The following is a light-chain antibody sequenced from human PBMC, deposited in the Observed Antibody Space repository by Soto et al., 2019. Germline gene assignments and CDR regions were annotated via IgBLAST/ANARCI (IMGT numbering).Light chain of an antibody. CDR2: DAS. V-gene: IGKV1-5*01. J-gene: IGKJ5*01. CDR1: QSISSW. Sequence: DIQMTQSPSTLSASVGDRVTITFRASQSISSWLAWYQQKPGKAPKLLIYDASSLESGVPSRFSGSGSGTDFALKISRVEAEDVGVYYCMQGTHWPITFGQGTRLEIK. CDR3: MQGTHWPIT.